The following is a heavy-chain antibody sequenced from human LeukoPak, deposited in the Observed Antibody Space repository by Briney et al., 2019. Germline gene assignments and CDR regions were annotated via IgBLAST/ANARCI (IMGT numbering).Heavy chain of an antibody. Sequence: GGSLRLSCAASGFTFSTYAMSWVRQAPGKGLEWVSTISGSGSSTYYADSVRGRFTIYRDNPKNTLYLQMNSRRAEDTALYYCARQEPTAYVDYCGQETLVTVSS. J-gene: IGHJ4*02. V-gene: IGHV3-23*01. CDR1: GFTFSTYA. CDR2: ISGSGSST. D-gene: IGHD2-2*01. CDR3: ARQEPTAYVDY.